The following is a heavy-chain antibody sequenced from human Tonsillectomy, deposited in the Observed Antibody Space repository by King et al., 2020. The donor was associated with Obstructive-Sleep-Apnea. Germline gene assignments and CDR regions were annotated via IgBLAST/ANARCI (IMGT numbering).Heavy chain of an antibody. CDR1: GFTFSGSA. J-gene: IGHJ5*02. CDR3: TRVPEGNWFDP. Sequence: VQLVESGGGLVQPGGSLKLSCAASGFTFSGSAMHWVRQASGKGLEWVGRIRSKANSYATAYAASVKGRFTISRDDSKNTGYLQMNSLKTEDTAVYYCTRVPEGNWFDPWGQGTLVTVSS. CDR2: IRSKANSYAT. V-gene: IGHV3-73*02.